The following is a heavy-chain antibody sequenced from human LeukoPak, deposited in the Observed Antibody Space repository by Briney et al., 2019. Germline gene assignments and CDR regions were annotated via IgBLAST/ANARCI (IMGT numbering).Heavy chain of an antibody. J-gene: IGHJ4*02. CDR1: GGSISSHNSY. V-gene: IGHV4-61*01. CDR2: IYYSGST. D-gene: IGHD6-19*01. Sequence: PSETLSLTCAVSGGSISSHNSYWGWIRQPPGKGLEWIGYIYYSGSTNYNPSLKSRVTISVDTSKNQFSLKLSSATAADTAVYYCARVITNPGLPFSSGWYDIFDYWGQGTLVTVSS. CDR3: ARVITNPGLPFSSGWYDIFDY.